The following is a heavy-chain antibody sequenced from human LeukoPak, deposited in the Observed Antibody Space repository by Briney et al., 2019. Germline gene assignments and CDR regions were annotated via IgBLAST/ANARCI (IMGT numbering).Heavy chain of an antibody. V-gene: IGHV4-59*08. J-gene: IGHJ4*02. D-gene: IGHD6-19*01. CDR1: GGSISSYY. CDR3: ARLSSGWCGGDYYFDY. Sequence: SETLSLTCTVSGGSISSYYWSWIRQPPGKGLEWIGSMYHSGSTYYNPSLKSRVTISVDTSKNQLSLKLTSVTAADTAVYYCARLSSGWCGGDYYFDYWGQGTLVTVSS. CDR2: MYHSGST.